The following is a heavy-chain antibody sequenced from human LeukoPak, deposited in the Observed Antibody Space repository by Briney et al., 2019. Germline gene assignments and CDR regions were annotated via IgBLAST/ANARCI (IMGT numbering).Heavy chain of an antibody. D-gene: IGHD6-19*01. J-gene: IGHJ4*02. CDR1: GFTFSSYA. CDR2: ISYDGSNK. CDR3: AKDQIEHRGWYYSYLSSFDY. Sequence: GGSLRLSCAASGFTFSSYAMHWVRQAPGKGLEWVAVISYDGSNKYYADSVKGRFTISRDNSKNTLYLQMNSLRAEDTAVYYCAKDQIEHRGWYYSYLSSFDYWGQGTLVTVSS. V-gene: IGHV3-30-3*01.